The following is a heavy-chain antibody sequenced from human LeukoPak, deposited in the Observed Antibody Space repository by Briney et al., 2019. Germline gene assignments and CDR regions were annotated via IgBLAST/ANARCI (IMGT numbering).Heavy chain of an antibody. Sequence: SVKVSCKASGGTFSSYAISWVRQAPGQGLEWMGGIIPIFGTANYAQKFQDRVTITADESTSTAYMELSSLRSEDTAVYYCVSDVNYDFWSGYYAAPLDVWGQGTTVTVSS. D-gene: IGHD3-3*01. CDR2: IIPIFGTA. CDR3: VSDVNYDFWSGYYAAPLDV. V-gene: IGHV1-69*13. J-gene: IGHJ6*02. CDR1: GGTFSSYA.